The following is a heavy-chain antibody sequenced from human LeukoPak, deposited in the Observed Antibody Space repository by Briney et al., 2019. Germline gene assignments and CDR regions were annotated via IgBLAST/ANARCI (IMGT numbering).Heavy chain of an antibody. Sequence: GGSLRLSCAASGFTFSNYAMRWVRQAPGKGLEWVSGISGSGDSTYYADSVKGRFTISRDNSKNALYLQMNSLRAEDTAVYYCAKRSGIAVAGAFDYWGQGTLVTVSS. D-gene: IGHD6-19*01. J-gene: IGHJ4*02. CDR2: ISGSGDST. CDR1: GFTFSNYA. CDR3: AKRSGIAVAGAFDY. V-gene: IGHV3-23*01.